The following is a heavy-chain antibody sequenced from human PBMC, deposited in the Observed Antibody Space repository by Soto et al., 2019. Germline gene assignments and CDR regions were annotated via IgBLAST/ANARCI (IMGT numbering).Heavy chain of an antibody. Sequence: GGSLKLSCAASGFTVISDYMSWVRQAPGKGLEWVSVIYSGGSTYYADSVKGRFTISRDNSKNTLYLQMNSLRAEDTAVYYCARDKYNWNATGLYYGLDVWGQGTTVTVSS. D-gene: IGHD1-20*01. V-gene: IGHV3-53*01. J-gene: IGHJ6*02. CDR3: ARDKYNWNATGLYYGLDV. CDR1: GFTVISDY. CDR2: IYSGGST.